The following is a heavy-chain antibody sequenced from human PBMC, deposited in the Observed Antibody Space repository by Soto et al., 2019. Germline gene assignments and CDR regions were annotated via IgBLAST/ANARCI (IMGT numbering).Heavy chain of an antibody. CDR2: VYYTGTT. CDR1: GGSISSYF. Sequence: SETLSLTCTVSGGSISSYFYIWVRQPPGKGLEWIGSVYYTGTTDYNPSLKSRVTISVDTSKTQFSLNLRSVTAADTAVYYCARDLAAVPRAFDYWGRGTLVTVPS. CDR3: ARDLAAVPRAFDY. V-gene: IGHV4-59*01. J-gene: IGHJ4*02. D-gene: IGHD6-13*01.